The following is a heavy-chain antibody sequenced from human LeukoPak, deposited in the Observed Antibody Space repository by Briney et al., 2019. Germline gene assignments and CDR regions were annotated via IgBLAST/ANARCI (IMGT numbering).Heavy chain of an antibody. CDR3: ARDGSSYYYDSSGYDY. Sequence: GGSLRLSRAASGFTFSDYYMSWIRQAPGKGLEWVSYISSSGSTIYYADSVKGRFTISRDNAKNSLYLQMNSLRAEDTAVYYCARDGSSYYYDSSGYDYWGQGTLVTVSS. D-gene: IGHD3-22*01. CDR2: ISSSGSTI. CDR1: GFTFSDYY. V-gene: IGHV3-11*01. J-gene: IGHJ4*02.